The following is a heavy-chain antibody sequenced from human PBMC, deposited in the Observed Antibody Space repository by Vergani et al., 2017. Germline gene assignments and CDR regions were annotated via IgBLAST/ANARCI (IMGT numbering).Heavy chain of an antibody. Sequence: EVQLVESGGGLVQPGGSLRLSCAASGFTFSSYSMNWVRQAPGKGLEWVSYISSSSSTIYYADSVKGRFTISRDNAKNSLYLQMNSLRAEDTAVYYCARDLGLIAVAGLFDYWGQGTLVTVSS. D-gene: IGHD6-19*01. J-gene: IGHJ4*02. CDR1: GFTFSSYS. CDR2: ISSSSSTI. V-gene: IGHV3-48*01. CDR3: ARDLGLIAVAGLFDY.